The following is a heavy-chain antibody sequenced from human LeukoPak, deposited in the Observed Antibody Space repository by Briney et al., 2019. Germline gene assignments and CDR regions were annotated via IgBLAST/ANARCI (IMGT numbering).Heavy chain of an antibody. J-gene: IGHJ4*02. D-gene: IGHD6-13*01. CDR1: GGSFSGYY. V-gene: IGHV4-34*01. CDR2: IKHSGST. CDR3: ARGWNSSSWYDY. Sequence: SETLSLTCAVYGGSFSGYYWSWIRQPPGKGLEWIGEIKHSGSTNYNPSLKSRVTISVDTSKNQFSLKLSSVTAADTAVYYCARGWNSSSWYDYWGQGTLVTVSS.